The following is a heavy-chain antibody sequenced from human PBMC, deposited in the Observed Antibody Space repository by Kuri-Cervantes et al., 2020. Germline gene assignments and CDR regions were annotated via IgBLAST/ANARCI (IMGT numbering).Heavy chain of an antibody. CDR1: GGSISSYY. V-gene: IGHV4-4*07. CDR3: ARGRGGWTYYYYYMDV. J-gene: IGHJ6*03. CDR2: IYTSGST. Sequence: GSLRLSCTVSGGSISSYYWSWIRQPAGKGLEWIGRIYTSGSTNYNPSLKSRVTTSVDKSKNQFSLKLSSVTAADTAVYYCARGRGGWTYYYYYMDVWGKGTTVTVSS. D-gene: IGHD6-19*01.